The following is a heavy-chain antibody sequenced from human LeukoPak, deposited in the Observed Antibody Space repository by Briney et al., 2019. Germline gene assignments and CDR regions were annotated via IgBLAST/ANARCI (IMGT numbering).Heavy chain of an antibody. V-gene: IGHV3-11*05. CDR2: ISRRGRFT. CDR1: GFTFSDQF. Sequence: GGSLRLSCAASGFTFSDQFMSWIRQAPGKGLEWVSYISRRGRFTKNADSVKGRFTTSTDNVKNSVYLQMNSLRAEDTAVYYCAREKNLGTWGQGTLVTVSS. CDR3: AREKNLGT. J-gene: IGHJ4*02. D-gene: IGHD1-14*01.